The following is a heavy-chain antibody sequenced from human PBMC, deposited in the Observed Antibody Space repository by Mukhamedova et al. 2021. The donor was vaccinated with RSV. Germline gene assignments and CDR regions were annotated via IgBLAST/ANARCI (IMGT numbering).Heavy chain of an antibody. J-gene: IGHJ4*02. Sequence: KGRFTISRDNAKNSLYLEINSLRAEDTAVYYCARDRHYQLREFDYWGQGTRVTVSS. V-gene: IGHV3-48*03. D-gene: IGHD2-2*01. CDR3: ARDRHYQLREFDY.